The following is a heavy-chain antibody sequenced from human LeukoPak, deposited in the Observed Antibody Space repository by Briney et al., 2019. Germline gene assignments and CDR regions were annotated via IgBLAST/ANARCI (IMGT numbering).Heavy chain of an antibody. CDR3: ARDQEGFDY. CDR1: GYSFTSNY. V-gene: IGHV1-46*01. J-gene: IGHJ4*02. Sequence: ASVKVSCKVSGYSFTSNYIHWVRQAPGQGLEWMGVIYPRDGSTSHAQRFQDRVTVTRDTSTSTVHMELSGLRSEDTAVYYCARDQEGFDYWGQGTLVTVSS. CDR2: IYPRDGST.